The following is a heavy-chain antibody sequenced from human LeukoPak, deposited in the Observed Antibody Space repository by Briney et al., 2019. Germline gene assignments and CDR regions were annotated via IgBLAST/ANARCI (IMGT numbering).Heavy chain of an antibody. D-gene: IGHD3-9*01. CDR3: AKEGDILTGYYPFTPFDY. CDR2: IYTGGDT. CDR1: GFIVSNNY. J-gene: IGHJ4*02. V-gene: IGHV3-53*01. Sequence: PGGSLRLSCAASGFIVSNNYMNWVRQAPGEGLEWVSVIYTGGDTYYADSVKGRFTISRDTSKNTLYLQMNSLRAEDTAVYYCAKEGDILTGYYPFTPFDYWGQGTLVTVSS.